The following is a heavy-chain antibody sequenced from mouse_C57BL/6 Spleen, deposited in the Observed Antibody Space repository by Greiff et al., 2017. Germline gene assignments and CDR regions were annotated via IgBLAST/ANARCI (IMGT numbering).Heavy chain of an antibody. V-gene: IGHV1-52*01. D-gene: IGHD2-5*01. CDR2: IDPSDSET. J-gene: IGHJ3*01. Sequence: VQLQQPGAELVRPGSSVKLSCKASGYTFTSSWMHWVKQRPIQGLEWIGNIDPSDSETHYNQKFKDKATLTVDKSASTAYMQLSSLTSEDSSVYYCASSGLYSNFLFAYWGQGTLVTVSA. CDR1: GYTFTSSW. CDR3: ASSGLYSNFLFAY.